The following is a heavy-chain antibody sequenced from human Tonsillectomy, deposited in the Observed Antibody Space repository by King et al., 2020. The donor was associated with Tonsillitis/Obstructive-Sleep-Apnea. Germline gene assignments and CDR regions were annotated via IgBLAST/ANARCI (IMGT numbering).Heavy chain of an antibody. CDR3: AIDHYDSSGDYIDY. V-gene: IGHV3-33*01. CDR1: GFTFSSYG. J-gene: IGHJ4*02. Sequence: QLVQSGGGVVQPGRSLRLSCAASGFTFSSYGMHWVRQAPGKGLEGVAVIWYDGCNDGSNKYYADSVKGRFTISRDNSKNTLYLQMNSLGAEDTAVYYCAIDHYDSSGDYIDYWGQGTLVTVSS. CDR2: IWYDGCNDGSNK. D-gene: IGHD3-22*01.